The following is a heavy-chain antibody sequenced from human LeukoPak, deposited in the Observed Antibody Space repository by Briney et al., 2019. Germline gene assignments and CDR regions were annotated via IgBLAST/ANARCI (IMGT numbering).Heavy chain of an antibody. V-gene: IGHV4-39*01. Sequence: PSETLFLTCTVSGGSISSYYWGWIRQPPGKGLEWIGSIYYSGSTYYNPSLKSRITISVDTSKNQFSLKLSSVTAADTAVYYCARLSSSNWYWIDYWGQGTLVTVSS. D-gene: IGHD6-13*01. CDR2: IYYSGST. J-gene: IGHJ4*02. CDR1: GGSISSYY. CDR3: ARLSSSNWYWIDY.